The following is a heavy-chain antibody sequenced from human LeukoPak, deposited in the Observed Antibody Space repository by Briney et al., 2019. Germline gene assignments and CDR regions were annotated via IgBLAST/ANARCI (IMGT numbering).Heavy chain of an antibody. Sequence: ASVKASCMSSGYSFTNFYMHWLRQAPGQGLEWLGLINPSGSNTWFAEKFQGRIILTRDMSTSTDYMELSGLRSEDTAVYFCARDNSMDDRGWWFDPWGQGTLVTVSS. V-gene: IGHV1-46*01. CDR3: ARDNSMDDRGWWFDP. CDR1: GYSFTNFY. D-gene: IGHD1-1*01. CDR2: INPSGSNT. J-gene: IGHJ5*02.